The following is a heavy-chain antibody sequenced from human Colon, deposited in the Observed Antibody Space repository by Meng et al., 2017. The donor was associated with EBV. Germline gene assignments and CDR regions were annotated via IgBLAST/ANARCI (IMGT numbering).Heavy chain of an antibody. Sequence: QVQLVESGGGVVQPGRSLRLSFAASGFTFGSYGMHWVRQAPGKGLEWVTLISYDGSNKDYADSVKGRFTISRDNSKNTLYLQMNSLRAEDTAVYYCAKDRVAAAGMGAFQHWGQGTLVTVSS. CDR1: GFTFGSYG. CDR3: AKDRVAAAGMGAFQH. V-gene: IGHV3-30*18. CDR2: ISYDGSNK. D-gene: IGHD6-13*01. J-gene: IGHJ1*01.